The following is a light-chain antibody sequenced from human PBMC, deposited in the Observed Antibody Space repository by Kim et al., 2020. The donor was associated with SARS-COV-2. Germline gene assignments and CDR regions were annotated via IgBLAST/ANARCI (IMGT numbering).Light chain of an antibody. CDR2: FDS. CDR1: NFETKS. Sequence: APGKTARLTWWGNNFETKSVHWYRQKPGQAPVLVIYFDSDRPSGIPERFSGSNSGNTATLTISRVEAGDEADYYCQVWDSSSDHVVFGGGTQLTVL. V-gene: IGLV3-21*04. CDR3: QVWDSSSDHVV. J-gene: IGLJ2*01.